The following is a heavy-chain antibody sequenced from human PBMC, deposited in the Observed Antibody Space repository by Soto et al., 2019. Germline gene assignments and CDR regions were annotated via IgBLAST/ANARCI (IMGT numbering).Heavy chain of an antibody. CDR3: ARGGGYYGSGSYYHLGGWFDP. CDR1: GGSFSGYY. V-gene: IGHV4-34*01. Sequence: KPSETLSLTCAVYGGSFSGYYWSWIRQPPGKGLEWIGEINHSGSTNYKPSLKSRVTISVDTSKNQFSLKLSSVTAADTAVYYCARGGGYYGSGSYYHLGGWFDPWGQGTLVTVSS. CDR2: INHSGST. J-gene: IGHJ5*02. D-gene: IGHD3-10*01.